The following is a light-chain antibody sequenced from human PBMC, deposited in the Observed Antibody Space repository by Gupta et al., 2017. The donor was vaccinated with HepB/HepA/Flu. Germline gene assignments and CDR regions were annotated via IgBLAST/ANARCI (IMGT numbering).Light chain of an antibody. CDR1: QSVSAW. Sequence: DIQMTQSPSTLSASVGDRVTITCRASQSVSAWVAWYQQKPEKPPKLLISKASRVEDGVPSRFSGSGSGTEFTLSISSLQSDDFATYYCQQYGDSFWTFGQGTKV. CDR3: QQYGDSFWT. CDR2: KAS. J-gene: IGKJ1*01. V-gene: IGKV1-5*03.